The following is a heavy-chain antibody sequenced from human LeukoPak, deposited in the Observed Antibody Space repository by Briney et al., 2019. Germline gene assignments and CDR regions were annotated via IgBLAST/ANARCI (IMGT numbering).Heavy chain of an antibody. Sequence: GGSLRLSCAAFGFTFSSYTMNWVRQAPGKGLECASIISSGSSYIHYADSVKGRFTISRDNAKNSLYLQMNSLRAEDTAVYYCARQKYLRGPDVEYFDYWGQGTLVTVSS. D-gene: IGHD5/OR15-5a*01. CDR2: ISSGSSYI. J-gene: IGHJ4*02. CDR1: GFTFSSYT. V-gene: IGHV3-21*01. CDR3: ARQKYLRGPDVEYFDY.